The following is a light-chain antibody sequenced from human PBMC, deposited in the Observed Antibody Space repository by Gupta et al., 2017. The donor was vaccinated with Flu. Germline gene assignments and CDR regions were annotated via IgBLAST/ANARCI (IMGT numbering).Light chain of an antibody. Sequence: DLQMTQSPSSLSASLGDRVTITCRASQRISSYLNWYQQKPGKAPKLLIYAASSLQSGVPSRFSGSGSGTDFTLTISSLQPEEFATYYCQQSYSTPWTFGQGTKVEIK. CDR1: QRISSY. J-gene: IGKJ1*01. CDR3: QQSYSTPWT. CDR2: AAS. V-gene: IGKV1-39*01.